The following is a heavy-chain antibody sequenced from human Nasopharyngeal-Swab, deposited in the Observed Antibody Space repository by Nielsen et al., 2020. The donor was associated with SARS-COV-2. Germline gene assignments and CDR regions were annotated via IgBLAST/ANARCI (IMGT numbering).Heavy chain of an antibody. CDR1: GGSFSGHY. D-gene: IGHD6-13*01. J-gene: IGHJ2*01. V-gene: IGHV4-34*01. CDR3: ARAIVLYSSSWFPSGWYFDL. Sequence: GSLRLSCAVYGGSFSGHYWSWIRQPPGKGLEWIGEINHSGSTNYNPSLKSRVTISVDTSKNQFSLKLSSVTAADTAVYYCARAIVLYSSSWFPSGWYFDLWGRGTLVTVSS. CDR2: INHSGST.